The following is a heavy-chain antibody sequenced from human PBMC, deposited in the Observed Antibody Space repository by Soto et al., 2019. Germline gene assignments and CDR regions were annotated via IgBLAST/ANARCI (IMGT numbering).Heavy chain of an antibody. CDR2: ITGSGVGM. CDR1: GFTFRDFA. Sequence: EVQLLESGGVLVQPGESLRLSCAATGFTFRDFAMTWVRQAPGKGLEWVSTITGSGVGMHYADSVKGRFTISRDHANNTSYLPLNSLRAADTAVYHCAQTNPSMTPTNGWYDWFAPWGPGTLVTVSS. V-gene: IGHV3-23*01. J-gene: IGHJ5*02. D-gene: IGHD6-19*01. CDR3: AQTNPSMTPTNGWYDWFAP.